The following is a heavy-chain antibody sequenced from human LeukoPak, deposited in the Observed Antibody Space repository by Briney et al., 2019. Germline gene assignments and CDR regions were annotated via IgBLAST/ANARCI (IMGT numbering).Heavy chain of an antibody. J-gene: IGHJ4*02. V-gene: IGHV1-18*01. CDR3: ARDPAYGSGSYYFEGFDY. D-gene: IGHD3-10*01. CDR1: GYTFTSYG. CDR2: ISACNGNT. Sequence: ASVKVSCKASGYTFTSYGISWVRQAPGQGLEWMGWISACNGNTNYAQKLQGRVTMTTDTSTSTAYMELRSLRSDDTAVYYCARDPAYGSGSYYFEGFDYWGQGTLVTVSS.